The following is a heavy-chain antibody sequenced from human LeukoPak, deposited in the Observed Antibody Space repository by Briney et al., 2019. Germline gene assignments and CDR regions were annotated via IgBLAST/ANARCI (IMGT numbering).Heavy chain of an antibody. J-gene: IGHJ1*01. CDR3: ARGGWYPESFQH. V-gene: IGHV4-34*01. Sequence: PSDTLSPTCAVYGGSFSGYYWRWIRPPPGNGLEWIGEINHSGSTNYNPSLKSRVTISVDTSKNQFSLKLSSVTAADTAVYYCARGGWYPESFQHWGQGALVTVSS. CDR1: GGSFSGYY. CDR2: INHSGST. D-gene: IGHD6-19*01.